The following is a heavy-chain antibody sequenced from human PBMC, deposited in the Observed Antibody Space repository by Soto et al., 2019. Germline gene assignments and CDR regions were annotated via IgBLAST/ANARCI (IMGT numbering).Heavy chain of an antibody. CDR3: ARDGVDAGLYFDY. J-gene: IGHJ4*02. V-gene: IGHV3-7*01. CDR2: INQDGSEK. D-gene: IGHD2-15*01. Sequence: PVGSLRLSFEASGFSFRSHWMCWVRQAPGKGLEWVATINQDGSEKYYVDCVKGRFTISRDNGKNSLFLQVNILRAEDTAVYYCARDGVDAGLYFDYWAQGVLVTVSS. CDR1: GFSFRSHW.